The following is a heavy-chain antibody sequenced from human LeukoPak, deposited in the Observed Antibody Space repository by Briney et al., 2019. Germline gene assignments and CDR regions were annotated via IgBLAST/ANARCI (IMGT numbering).Heavy chain of an antibody. D-gene: IGHD6-13*01. CDR2: ISWNSGSI. CDR3: AKGRVGIAAAGTDY. V-gene: IGHV3-9*01. CDR1: GFTFDDYA. J-gene: IGHJ4*02. Sequence: PGRSLRLSCAASGFTFDDYAMHWVRQAPEKGLEWVSGISWNSGSIGYADSVKGRFTISRDNAKNSLYLQMNSLRAEDTALYYCAKGRVGIAAAGTDYWAREPWSPSPQ.